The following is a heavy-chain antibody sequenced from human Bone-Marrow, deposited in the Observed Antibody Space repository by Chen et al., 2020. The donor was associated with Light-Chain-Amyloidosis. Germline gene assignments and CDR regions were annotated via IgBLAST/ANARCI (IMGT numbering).Heavy chain of an antibody. J-gene: IGHJ4*02. V-gene: IGHV5-51*01. CDR1: GSTFPNYW. Sequence: EVQLEQSGTEVKKPGESLKISCKGSGSTFPNYWIGWVRQMPGKGLEWMGVIYPDDSDARYSPSFEGQVTISADKSITTAYLQWRSLKASDTAMYYCARRRDGYNFDYWGQGTLVTVSS. CDR2: IYPDDSDA. CDR3: ARRRDGYNFDY. D-gene: IGHD5-12*01.